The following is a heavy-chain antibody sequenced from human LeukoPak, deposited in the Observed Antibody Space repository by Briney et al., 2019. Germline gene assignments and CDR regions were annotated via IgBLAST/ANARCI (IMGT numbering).Heavy chain of an antibody. Sequence: ASVKVSCKASGYTFTSYYMHWVRHAPGQGREWMGWISAYNGNTNYAQKLQGRVTMTTDTSTSTAYMELRSLRSDDTAAYYCARDPPDCSGGSCYSPDYYYYGMDVWGQGTTVTVSS. CDR1: GYTFTSYY. D-gene: IGHD2-15*01. CDR3: ARDPPDCSGGSCYSPDYYYYGMDV. V-gene: IGHV1-18*04. CDR2: ISAYNGNT. J-gene: IGHJ6*02.